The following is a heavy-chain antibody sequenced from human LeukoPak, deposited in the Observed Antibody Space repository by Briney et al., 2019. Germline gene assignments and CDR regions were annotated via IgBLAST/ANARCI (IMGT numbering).Heavy chain of an antibody. CDR3: ARDRWHDFWSGYYSNWFDP. J-gene: IGHJ5*02. D-gene: IGHD3-3*01. V-gene: IGHV4-59*12. Sequence: SETLSLTCTVSGGSIRSYYWSWIRQPPGKGLEWIGYIYWSGRTHYNPSLKSRVTISVDTSKNQFSLKLSSVTAADTAVYYCARDRWHDFWSGYYSNWFDPWGQGTLVTVSS. CDR1: GGSIRSYY. CDR2: IYWSGRT.